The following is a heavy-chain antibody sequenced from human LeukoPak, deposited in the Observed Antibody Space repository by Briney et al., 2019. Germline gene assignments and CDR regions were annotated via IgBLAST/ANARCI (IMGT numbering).Heavy chain of an antibody. CDR2: ISSGSDRT. CDR3: AKDGYDSSGYYYGDY. J-gene: IGHJ4*02. Sequence: GGSLRLSCAASGFTFSNYAMSWVRQAPGKGLEWVSAISSGSDRTNYGRSVKGRFTISRDNSKNTLYLQMNSLRAEDTAVYYCAKDGYDSSGYYYGDYWGQGTLVTVSS. D-gene: IGHD3-22*01. CDR1: GFTFSNYA. V-gene: IGHV3-23*01.